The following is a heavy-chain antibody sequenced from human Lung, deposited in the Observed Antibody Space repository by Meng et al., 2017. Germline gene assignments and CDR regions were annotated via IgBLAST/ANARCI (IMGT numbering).Heavy chain of an antibody. V-gene: IGHV4-34*01. CDR2: SNDSASS. CDR3: ARGPTTMTHDFDY. D-gene: IGHD4-17*01. CDR1: VGSYCDYY. Sequence: VQREDVGKEPWNPVKAPSIASVYTVGSYCDYYVSWVRQPRGEWVGWIGDSNDSASSTYNPYLGGRVTISVDTSQNNLSLRLSSVTAADSAVYYCARGPTTMTHDFDYWGQGTLVTVSS. J-gene: IGHJ4*02.